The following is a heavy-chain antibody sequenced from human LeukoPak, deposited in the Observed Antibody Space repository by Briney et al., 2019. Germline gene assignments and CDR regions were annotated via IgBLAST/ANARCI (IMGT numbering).Heavy chain of an antibody. V-gene: IGHV3-74*01. J-gene: IGHJ6*02. D-gene: IGHD5-18*01. CDR3: ARDAVDTANAV. CDR1: GITFSYYW. Sequence: GGSLRLSCEVSGITFSYYWMHWVRQTPGKGLVWVSHINTDGTTTSYADSVKGRFTISRDNAKKTLYLEMNSLRAEDTAVYYCARDAVDTANAVWGQGTTVTVSS. CDR2: INTDGTTT.